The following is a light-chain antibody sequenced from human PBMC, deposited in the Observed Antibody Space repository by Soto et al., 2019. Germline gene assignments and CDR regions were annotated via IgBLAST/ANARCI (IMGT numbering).Light chain of an antibody. CDR2: EVS. CDR1: SSDVGAYNY. V-gene: IGLV2-8*01. CDR3: SSSAGNNTFLV. J-gene: IGLJ2*01. Sequence: QSALTQPPSASGSPGQSVTISCTGTSSDVGAYNYVSWYQQHPGRAPKLMIYEVSKRPSGVPDRFSGSKSDNTASLTVSGLHAEDEADYYCSSSAGNNTFLVFGGGTKLTVL.